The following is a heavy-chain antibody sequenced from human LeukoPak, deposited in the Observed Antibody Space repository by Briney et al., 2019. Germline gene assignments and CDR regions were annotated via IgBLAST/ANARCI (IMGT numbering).Heavy chain of an antibody. V-gene: IGHV1-18*01. CDR3: ASAYCGGDCSKWYFDY. D-gene: IGHD2-21*01. J-gene: IGHJ4*02. Sequence: GASVKVSCKASGYTFTSYGISWVRQAPGQGLEWMGWINAYNGNTNYAQKLQGRVTMTTDTSTSTAYMELRSLRSDDTAVYYCASAYCGGDCSKWYFDYWGQGTLVTVSS. CDR1: GYTFTSYG. CDR2: INAYNGNT.